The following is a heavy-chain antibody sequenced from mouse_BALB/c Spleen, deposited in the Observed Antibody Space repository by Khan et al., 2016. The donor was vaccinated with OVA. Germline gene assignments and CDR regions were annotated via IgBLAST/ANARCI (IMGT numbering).Heavy chain of an antibody. CDR2: ISYSGNT. CDR3: ARIQGGDFDY. Sequence: DVKLLESGPGLVKPSQSLSLTCTVTGYSITSDYAWNWIRQFPGNKLEWMGYISYSGNTKYNPSLKSRISITRDTSKNQFFLQLNFVTIEDTATYYCARIQGGDFDYWGQGTTLTVSS. D-gene: IGHD3-2*02. J-gene: IGHJ2*01. CDR1: GYSITSDYA. V-gene: IGHV3-2*02.